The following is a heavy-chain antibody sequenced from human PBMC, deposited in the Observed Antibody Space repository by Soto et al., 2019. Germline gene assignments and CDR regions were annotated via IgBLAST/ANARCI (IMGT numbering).Heavy chain of an antibody. V-gene: IGHV3-7*03. CDR3: ARDPSPLDY. J-gene: IGHJ4*02. CDR1: GFTFDKYY. CDR2: IKQDGSEK. Sequence: PGGSLRLSCAASGFTFDKYYMSWVRQAPGKGLEWVANIKQDGSEKNYVDSVKGRFTISRDNAKNSLYLQLNSLRAEDTAVYFCARDPSPLDYWGQGTLVTVSS.